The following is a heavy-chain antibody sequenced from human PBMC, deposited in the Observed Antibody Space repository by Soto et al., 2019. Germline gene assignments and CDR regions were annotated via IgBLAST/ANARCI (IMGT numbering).Heavy chain of an antibody. J-gene: IGHJ6*03. CDR2: ISGSGGST. CDR3: ARGSRYYYGSGSPNYYYYYYMDV. CDR1: GITFSSYA. D-gene: IGHD3-10*01. Sequence: EVQLLESGGGLVQPGGSLRLSCAASGITFSSYAMSWVRQAPGKGLEWVSAISGSGGSTYYADSVKGRFTISRDNSKNTLYLQMNSLRAQDTAICYCARGSRYYYGSGSPNYYYYYYMDVWGKGTTVTVSS. V-gene: IGHV3-23*01.